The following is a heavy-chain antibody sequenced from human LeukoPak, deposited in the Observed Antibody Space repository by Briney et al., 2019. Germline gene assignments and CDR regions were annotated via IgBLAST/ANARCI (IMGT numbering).Heavy chain of an antibody. D-gene: IGHD3-22*01. CDR2: IYYSGST. CDR1: GGSISSYY. Sequence: SETLSLTCTVSGGSISSYYWSWIRQPPGKGLEWIGYIYYSGSTNYNPSLKSRVTISVDTSKNQFSLKLSSVTASDTAVYYCARVCYDSSCDYWGQGTLVTVSS. V-gene: IGHV4-59*01. J-gene: IGHJ4*02. CDR3: ARVCYDSSCDY.